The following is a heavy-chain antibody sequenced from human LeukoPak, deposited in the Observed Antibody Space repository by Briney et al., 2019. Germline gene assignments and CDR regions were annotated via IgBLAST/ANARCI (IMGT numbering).Heavy chain of an antibody. CDR2: ISGSGGST. J-gene: IGHJ4*02. D-gene: IGHD5-24*01. V-gene: IGHV3-23*01. CDR1: GFTFSSYA. Sequence: GGSLRLSCAASGFTFSSYAMSWVRQAPGKGLEWVSAISGSGGSTYYADSVKGRFTISRDNSKNTLYLQMNSLRAEDTAVYYCANEWRWLQSGNYFDYWGQGTLVTVSS. CDR3: ANEWRWLQSGNYFDY.